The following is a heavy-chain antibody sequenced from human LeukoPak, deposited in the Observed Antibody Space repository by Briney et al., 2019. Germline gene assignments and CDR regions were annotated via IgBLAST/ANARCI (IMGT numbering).Heavy chain of an antibody. CDR1: GGSIRNYY. D-gene: IGHD6-6*01. Sequence: PSETLSLTCTVSGGSIRNYYWSWIRQPAGKGLEWIGRIYTSGSTNYNPSLKSRVTMSVDTSKNQLSLKLSSVTAADTAVYYCARVTYSSSSMSLDAFDIWGQGTMVTVSS. CDR3: ARVTYSSSSMSLDAFDI. V-gene: IGHV4-4*07. CDR2: IYTSGST. J-gene: IGHJ3*02.